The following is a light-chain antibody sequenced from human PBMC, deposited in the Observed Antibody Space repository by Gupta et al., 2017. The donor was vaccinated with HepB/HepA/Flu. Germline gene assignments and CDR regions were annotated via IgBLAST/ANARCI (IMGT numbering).Light chain of an antibody. CDR3: AASDASLHGCV. J-gene: IGLJ7*01. V-gene: IGLV1-44*01. Sequence: QSVLTQPPSASGSPGQRVTLSCSGSNSNIGANPVRWYQQLPGTAPTFLIYRNDQRPSWVPARFSGSKSGTSASLVISGLQSDDEAAYYCAASDASLHGCVFGGGTQLIVL. CDR2: RND. CDR1: NSNIGANP.